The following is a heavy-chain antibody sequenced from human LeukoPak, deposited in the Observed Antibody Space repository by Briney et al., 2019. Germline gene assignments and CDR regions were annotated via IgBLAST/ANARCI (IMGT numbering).Heavy chain of an antibody. CDR2: IYSGGST. J-gene: IGHJ4*02. CDR1: GFTVSSNY. CDR3: ARDRSSSWPFDY. V-gene: IGHV3-66*01. D-gene: IGHD6-13*01. Sequence: GGSLRLSCAASGFTVSSNYMSWVRQAPGKGLESVSVIYSGGSTFYVQSVKGRFTISRDNSKNTLYLQMDSLRAEDTAVYYCARDRSSSWPFDYWGQGTLVTVSS.